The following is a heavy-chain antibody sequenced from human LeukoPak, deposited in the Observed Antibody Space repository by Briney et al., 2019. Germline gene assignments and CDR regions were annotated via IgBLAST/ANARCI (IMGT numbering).Heavy chain of an antibody. CDR3: AREKGVVPAAIEFDY. V-gene: IGHV4-34*01. Sequence: SETLSLTCAVYGGSFSGYYWSWIRQPPGKGLEWIGEINHSGSTNYNPSLKSRVTISVDTSKNQFSLKLSSVTAADTAVYYCAREKGVVPAAIEFDYWGQGTLVTVSS. D-gene: IGHD2-2*01. CDR2: INHSGST. CDR1: GGSFSGYY. J-gene: IGHJ4*02.